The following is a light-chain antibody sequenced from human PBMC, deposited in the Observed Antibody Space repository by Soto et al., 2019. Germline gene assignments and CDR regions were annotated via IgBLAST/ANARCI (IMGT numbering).Light chain of an antibody. Sequence: DIQMTQSPSSLSASVGDKVTITCRASQGIRNALAWYQQKPGKAPKRLIYGASTLQSGVPSRFSGSGSATEFTLTITSLQPEDFATYYCVQHATDPLTFGGGTKVEIK. CDR2: GAS. V-gene: IGKV1-17*01. CDR1: QGIRNA. CDR3: VQHATDPLT. J-gene: IGKJ4*01.